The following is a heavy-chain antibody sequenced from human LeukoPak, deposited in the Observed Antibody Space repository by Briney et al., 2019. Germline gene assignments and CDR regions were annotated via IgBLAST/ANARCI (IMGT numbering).Heavy chain of an antibody. Sequence: GGSLRLSCAASGFNFSDYWMNWVRQAPEKGLVWVSRVKSDGSILSNADSVRGRFTISRDNTKNTLCLQMNSLRAEDTAVYYCARGIYALDIWGQGTTVTVSS. CDR2: VKSDGSIL. CDR3: ARGIYALDI. J-gene: IGHJ6*02. CDR1: GFNFSDYW. V-gene: IGHV3-74*01.